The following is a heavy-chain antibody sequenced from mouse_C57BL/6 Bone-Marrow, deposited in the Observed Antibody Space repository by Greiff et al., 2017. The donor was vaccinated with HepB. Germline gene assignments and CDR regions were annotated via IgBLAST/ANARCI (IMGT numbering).Heavy chain of an antibody. CDR3: ARAVPTSSTVALGPY. Sequence: QVQLQQPGTELVKPGASVKLSCKASGYTFTSYWMHWVKQRPGQGLEWIGNINPSNGGTNYNEKFKSKATLTVDKSSSTAYMQLSSLTSEDSAVYYCARAVPTSSTVALGPYWGQGTTLTVSS. CDR2: INPSNGGT. J-gene: IGHJ2*01. D-gene: IGHD1-1*01. CDR1: GYTFTSYW. V-gene: IGHV1-53*01.